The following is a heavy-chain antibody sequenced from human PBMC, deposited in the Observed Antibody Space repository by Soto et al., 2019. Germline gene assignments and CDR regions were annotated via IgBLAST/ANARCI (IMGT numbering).Heavy chain of an antibody. CDR2: IYYSGST. CDR1: GGSISSYY. J-gene: IGHJ6*02. CDR3: ARALGYDILTGFLDYYGMDV. D-gene: IGHD3-9*01. Sequence: SETLSLTCTVSGGSISSYYWSWIRQPPGKGLEWIGYIYYSGSTNYNPSLKSRVTISVDTSKNQFSLKLSSVTAADTAVYYCARALGYDILTGFLDYYGMDVWGQGTTVTVSS. V-gene: IGHV4-59*01.